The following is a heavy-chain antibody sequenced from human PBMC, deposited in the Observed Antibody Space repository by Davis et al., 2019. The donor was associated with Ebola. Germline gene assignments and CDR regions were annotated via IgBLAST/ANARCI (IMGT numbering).Heavy chain of an antibody. CDR2: ISSSSSYI. V-gene: IGHV3-21*01. CDR3: ARLDDGIVGVFNWFDP. D-gene: IGHD1-26*01. Sequence: GESLKISCAASGFTFSSYAMSWVRQAPGKGLEWVSSISSSSSYIYYADSVKGRFTISRDNAKNSLYLQMNSLRAEDTAVYYCARLDDGIVGVFNWFDPWGQGTLVTVSS. J-gene: IGHJ5*02. CDR1: GFTFSSYA.